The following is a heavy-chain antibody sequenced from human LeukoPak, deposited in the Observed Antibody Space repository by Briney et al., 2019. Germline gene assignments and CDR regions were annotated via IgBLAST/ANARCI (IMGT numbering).Heavy chain of an antibody. CDR2: SSSIGGRT. Sequence: GGSLRLSCAAFGFTFSSHGMNWVRQAPGKGLEWVSGSSSIGGRTYYADSVKGRFTVTRDNSRNTLHLQMNSLRVEDTGVYYCAKDDAWGRFYHWGQGTLVTVSS. V-gene: IGHV3-23*01. CDR3: AKDDAWGRFYH. J-gene: IGHJ1*01. D-gene: IGHD3-16*01. CDR1: GFTFSSHG.